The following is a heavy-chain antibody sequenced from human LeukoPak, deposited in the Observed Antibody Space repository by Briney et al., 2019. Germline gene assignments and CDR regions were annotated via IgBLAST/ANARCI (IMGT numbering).Heavy chain of an antibody. J-gene: IGHJ4*02. CDR3: AMSPILTSYYTPSSFDY. Sequence: GGALRLSCAASTVTFTNVLMSWVPQAPGKGRGGGANMKQDGSEKYYVDSVKGRFTISRDSAKNSLYLQMNSLRAEDTAVYYCAMSPILTSYYTPSSFDYWGQGALVTVSS. V-gene: IGHV3-7*01. CDR1: TVTFTNVL. CDR2: MKQDGSEK. D-gene: IGHD3-9*01.